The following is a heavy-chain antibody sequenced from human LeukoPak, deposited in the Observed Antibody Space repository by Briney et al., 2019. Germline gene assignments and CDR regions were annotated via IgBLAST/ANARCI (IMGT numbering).Heavy chain of an antibody. D-gene: IGHD3-3*01. CDR2: ISHSGST. J-gene: IGHJ4*02. CDR3: ARDLGDYWSGFRSYFFDY. V-gene: IGHV4-39*06. CDR1: GGSISSGNYY. Sequence: SETLSLTCTVSGGSISSGNYYWGWIRQPPGKGLEWIGSISHSGSTYYNASLKSRVRISVDTSKNQFALKLSSVTAADTAVYYCARDLGDYWSGFRSYFFDYSPQGTLVTVSS.